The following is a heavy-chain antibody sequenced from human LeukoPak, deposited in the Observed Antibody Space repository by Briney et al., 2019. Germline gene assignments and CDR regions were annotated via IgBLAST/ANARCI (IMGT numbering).Heavy chain of an antibody. CDR1: GYTITNNY. V-gene: IGHV1-46*01. CDR3: ARDAVDGLRYFDWFPYYYYYYMDV. D-gene: IGHD3-9*01. J-gene: IGHJ6*03. CDR2: INPSGTGT. Sequence: VASVKVSCKASGYTITNNYMHWVRQAPGQGLEWMGVINPSGTGTSYAQKFQGRVTMTRDTSTSTVYMELSSLRSEDTAVYYCARDAVDGLRYFDWFPYYYYYYMDVWGKGTTVTISS.